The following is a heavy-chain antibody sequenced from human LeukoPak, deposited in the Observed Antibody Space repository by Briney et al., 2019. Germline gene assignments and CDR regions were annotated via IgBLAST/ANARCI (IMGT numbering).Heavy chain of an antibody. CDR1: GFTFSSYA. J-gene: IGHJ6*02. D-gene: IGHD2-2*02. CDR3: AKDAHRDIVVVPAAIGNYYYYGMDV. V-gene: IGHV3-23*01. Sequence: GGSLRLSCAASGFTFSSYAMSWVRQAPGKGLEWVSAISGSGGSTYYADSVKGRFTISRDNSKNTLYLQMNSLRAEDTAVYYCAKDAHRDIVVVPAAIGNYYYYGMDVWGQGTTVTVSS. CDR2: ISGSGGST.